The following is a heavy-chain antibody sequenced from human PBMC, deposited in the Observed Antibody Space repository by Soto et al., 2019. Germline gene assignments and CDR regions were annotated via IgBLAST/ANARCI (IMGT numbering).Heavy chain of an antibody. Sequence: GGSLRLSCAASGFTFSSYDMHWVRQATGKGLEWVSAIGTAGDTYYPGSVKGRFTISRENAKNSLYLQMNSLRAEDTAVYYCARANYDFWSGSWFDPWGQGTLVTVSS. D-gene: IGHD3-3*01. J-gene: IGHJ5*02. V-gene: IGHV3-13*01. CDR1: GFTFSSYD. CDR2: IGTAGDT. CDR3: ARANYDFWSGSWFDP.